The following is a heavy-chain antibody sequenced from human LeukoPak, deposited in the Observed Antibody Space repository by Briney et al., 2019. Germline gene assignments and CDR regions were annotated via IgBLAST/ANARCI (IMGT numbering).Heavy chain of an antibody. V-gene: IGHV1-46*01. D-gene: IGHD4-17*01. CDR3: ARVPSTVGYYYYMDV. Sequence: ASVKVSCKASGYTLTSYYMHWVRQAPGQGLEWMGIINPSGGSTSYAQKFQGRVTMTRDMSTSTVYMELSSLRSEDTAVYYCARVPSTVGYYYYMDVWGKGTTVTVSS. CDR2: INPSGGST. CDR1: GYTLTSYY. J-gene: IGHJ6*03.